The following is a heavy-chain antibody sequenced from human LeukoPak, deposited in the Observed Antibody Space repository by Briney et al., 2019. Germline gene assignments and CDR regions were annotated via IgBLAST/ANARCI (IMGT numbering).Heavy chain of an antibody. D-gene: IGHD2-15*01. CDR2: INPNSGGT. J-gene: IGHJ5*02. CDR1: GYTFTGYY. V-gene: IGHV1-2*02. Sequence: ASAKVSCKASGYTFTGYYMHWVRQAPGQGLEWMGWINPNSGGTNYAQKFQGRVTMTRDTSISTAYMELSRLRSDDMAVYYCARSGRSTGRVVVAATGWFDPWGQGTLVTVSS. CDR3: ARSGRSTGRVVVAATGWFDP.